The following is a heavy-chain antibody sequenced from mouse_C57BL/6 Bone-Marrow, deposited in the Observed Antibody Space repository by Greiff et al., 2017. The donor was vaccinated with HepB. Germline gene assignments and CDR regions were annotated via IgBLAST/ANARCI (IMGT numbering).Heavy chain of an antibody. D-gene: IGHD3-2*02. J-gene: IGHJ2*01. CDR1: GYTFTDYY. CDR3: ATDSSADY. Sequence: EVQLKESGPVLVKPGASVKMSCKASGYTFTDYYMNWVKQSHGKSLEWIGVINPYNGGTSYNQKFKGKATLTVDKSSSTAYMELNSLTSEDSAVYYCATDSSADYWGQGTTLTVSS. V-gene: IGHV1-19*01. CDR2: INPYNGGT.